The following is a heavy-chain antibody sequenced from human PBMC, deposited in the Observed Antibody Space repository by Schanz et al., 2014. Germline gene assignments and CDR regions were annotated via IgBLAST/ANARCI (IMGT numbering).Heavy chain of an antibody. CDR2: IGGDGTTT. D-gene: IGHD3-10*01. CDR3: AKYRGYYRVSGSYRELEY. V-gene: IGHV3-23*01. CDR1: GFAFSSYS. Sequence: EVQLMESGGGLVKPGGSLRLSCVASGFAFSSYSMNWLRQAPGKGLEWVSVIGGDGTTTYYADSVKGRFTISRDNSKNTLYLQMNSLRPEDTAVYYCAKYRGYYRVSGSYRELEYWGQGTLVTVSS. J-gene: IGHJ4*02.